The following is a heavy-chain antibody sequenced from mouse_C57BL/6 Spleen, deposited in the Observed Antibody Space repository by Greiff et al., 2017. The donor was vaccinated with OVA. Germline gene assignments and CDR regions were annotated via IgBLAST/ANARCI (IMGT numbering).Heavy chain of an antibody. V-gene: IGHV1-22*01. D-gene: IGHD2-4*01. CDR1: GYTLTDYN. Sequence: VQLQQSGPELVKPGASVKMSCKASGYTLTDYNMHWVKQSHGKSLEWIGYINPNNGGTSYNQKFKGKATLTVNKSSSTAYMELRSLTSEDSAVYYCARVDYDVRYYYAMDYWGQGTSVTVSS. CDR3: ARVDYDVRYYYAMDY. CDR2: INPNNGGT. J-gene: IGHJ4*01.